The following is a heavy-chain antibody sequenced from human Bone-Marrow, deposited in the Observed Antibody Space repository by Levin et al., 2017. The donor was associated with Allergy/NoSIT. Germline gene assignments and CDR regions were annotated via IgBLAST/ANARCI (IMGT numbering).Heavy chain of an antibody. J-gene: IGHJ5*02. CDR2: ITNTSAYM. CDR3: AVLWGFDSPPSLNL. V-gene: IGHV3-21*01. CDR1: GFIFSNYT. Sequence: HGESLKISCGASGFIFSNYTINWVRQAPGKGLEWVASITNTSAYMHYGDSVRGRFTISRDNARSSLFLQMSSLRVEDTAVYYCAVLWGFDSPPSLNLWGRGTLVTVSS. D-gene: IGHD3-22*01.